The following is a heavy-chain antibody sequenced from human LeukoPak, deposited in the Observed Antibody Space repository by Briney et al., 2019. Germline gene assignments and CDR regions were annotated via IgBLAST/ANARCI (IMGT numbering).Heavy chain of an antibody. J-gene: IGHJ1*01. CDR1: GFTVSSNY. D-gene: IGHD3-22*01. Sequence: PGGSLRLSCAASGFTVSSNYMSWVRQAPGKGLEWVSVIYSGGSTYYADSVKGRFTISRDNSKNTLYLQMNSLRAEDTAVYYCAKPNSTYYYDSSGYYYQTETRYFQHWGQGTLVTVSS. V-gene: IGHV3-53*01. CDR3: AKPNSTYYYDSSGYYYQTETRYFQH. CDR2: IYSGGST.